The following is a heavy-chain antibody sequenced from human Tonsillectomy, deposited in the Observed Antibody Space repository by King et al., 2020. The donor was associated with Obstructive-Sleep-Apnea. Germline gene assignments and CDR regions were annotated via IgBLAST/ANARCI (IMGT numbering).Heavy chain of an antibody. CDR2: IYYTGST. J-gene: IGHJ3*02. CDR3: AHLGAIVADAFDI. D-gene: IGHD5-12*01. Sequence: VQLQESGPGLVKPSQTLSLTCTVSGGSISSGGYYWSWIRQHPGKGLEWIAYIYYTGSTYYNPSPKSRITISLDTSKNQFSLKLSSVTAADTAVYYCAHLGAIVADAFDIWGQGTMVTVSS. V-gene: IGHV4-31*03. CDR1: GGSISSGGYY.